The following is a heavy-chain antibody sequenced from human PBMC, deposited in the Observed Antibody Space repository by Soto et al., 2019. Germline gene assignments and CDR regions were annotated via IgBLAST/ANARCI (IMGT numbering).Heavy chain of an antibody. CDR1: GYTFSSYH. CDR3: ARDLPPVAY. V-gene: IGHV1-18*01. Sequence: QIQLVQSGAEVKKPGASVKVSCKASGYTFSSYHITWVRQAPGQGLEWMGWISAYNGNTNYAHNLQGRVTMTTDPTPSTAYTELRSLSSDDTAVYYCARDLPPVAYWGQGTLVTVSS. J-gene: IGHJ4*02. CDR2: ISAYNGNT.